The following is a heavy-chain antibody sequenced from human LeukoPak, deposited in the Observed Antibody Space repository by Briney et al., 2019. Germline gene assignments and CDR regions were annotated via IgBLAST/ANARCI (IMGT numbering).Heavy chain of an antibody. J-gene: IGHJ4*02. D-gene: IGHD6-13*01. CDR2: ISPYNGDT. V-gene: IGHV1-18*01. CDR1: GYTFTSYG. CDR3: ARASHSSSWYDPLEY. Sequence: GTSVKVSCKASGYTFTSYGISWVRQAPGQGLEWVGWISPYNGDTKYAQRLQGRVSMTTDTSTNTAYMDLRSLRSDDTAVYYCARASHSSSWYDPLEYWGQGTLVTVSS.